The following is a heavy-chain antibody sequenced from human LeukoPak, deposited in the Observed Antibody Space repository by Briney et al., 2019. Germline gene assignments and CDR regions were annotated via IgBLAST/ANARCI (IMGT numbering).Heavy chain of an antibody. J-gene: IGHJ6*03. D-gene: IGHD3-10*01. CDR2: INHSGST. CDR1: GGSFSDCY. V-gene: IGHV4-34*01. Sequence: SETLSLTCAVYGGSFSDCYWSWIRQPPGKGLEYIGEINHSGSTNYNPSLKSRVTISVDKSKNQFSLKLSSVTAADTAVYYCARSHYYGSGSYYAFLYYYYMDVWGKGTTVTVSS. CDR3: ARSHYYGSGSYYAFLYYYYMDV.